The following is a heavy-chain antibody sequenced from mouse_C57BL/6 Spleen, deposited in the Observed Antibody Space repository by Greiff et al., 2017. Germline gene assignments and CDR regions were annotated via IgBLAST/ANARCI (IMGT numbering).Heavy chain of an antibody. J-gene: IGHJ2*01. CDR3: ARCGYGGDYFDY. V-gene: IGHV1-82*01. D-gene: IGHD2-2*01. CDR2: IYPGDGDT. CDR1: GYAFSSSW. Sequence: VQLQQSGPELVKPGASVKISCKASGYAFSSSWMNWVKQRPGKGLEWIGRIYPGDGDTNYNGKFKGKATLTADKSSSTAYMQLSSLTSEDSAVYFCARCGYGGDYFDYWGQGTTLTVSS.